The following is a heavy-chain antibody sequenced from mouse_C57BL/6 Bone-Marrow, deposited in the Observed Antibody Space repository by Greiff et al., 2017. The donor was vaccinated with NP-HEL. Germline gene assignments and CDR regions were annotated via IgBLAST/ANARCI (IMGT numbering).Heavy chain of an antibody. Sequence: VQLQQSGAELVKPGASVKISCKASGYAFSSYWMNWVKQRPGKGLVWIGQIYPGDGDTNYTGKFKGQATLTADKSSSPAYMQRSSLTAEDASVYCCARGATIVATRGYYFDDWGQGTTLTVSS. CDR1: GYAFSSYW. CDR2: IYPGDGDT. V-gene: IGHV1-80*01. CDR3: ARGATIVATRGYYFDD. D-gene: IGHD1-1*01. J-gene: IGHJ2*01.